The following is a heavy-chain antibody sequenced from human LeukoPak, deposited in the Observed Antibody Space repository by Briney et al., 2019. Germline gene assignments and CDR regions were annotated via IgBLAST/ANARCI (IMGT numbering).Heavy chain of an antibody. CDR3: ARGRYDFWSGYDYYYMDV. D-gene: IGHD3-3*01. CDR1: GGTFSSYA. V-gene: IGHV1-2*02. Sequence: ASVKVSCKASGGTFSSYAISWVRQAPGQGLEWMGWINPNSGGTNNAQKFQGRVTMTRDTSISTAYMELSRLRSDDTAVYYCARGRYDFWSGYDYYYMDVWGKGTPVTVSS. J-gene: IGHJ6*03. CDR2: INPNSGGT.